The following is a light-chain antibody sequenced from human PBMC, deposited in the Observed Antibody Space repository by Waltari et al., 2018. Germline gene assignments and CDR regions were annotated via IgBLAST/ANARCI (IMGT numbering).Light chain of an antibody. CDR3: QQYYGAPLT. CDR2: WAS. J-gene: IGKJ4*01. Sequence: EMLMTQSPDFLAVSLGERATINCKSSQTLLSKNNNFVAWFQHKPGQPPKLLISWASIRESGVPDRFSGSGSGTDFTLTISSLQAEDVATYYCQQYYGAPLTFGGGTKVEIK. V-gene: IGKV4-1*01. CDR1: QTLLSKNNNF.